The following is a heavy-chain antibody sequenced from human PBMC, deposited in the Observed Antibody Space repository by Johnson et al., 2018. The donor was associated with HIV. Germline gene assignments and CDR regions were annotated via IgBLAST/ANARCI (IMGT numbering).Heavy chain of an antibody. V-gene: IGHV3-30*02. CDR3: AKDRGSSLEAFDI. Sequence: QVQLVESGGGVVQPGGSLRLSCAASGFTFANYGMHWVRQAPGKGLEWVAFIAHDESITHYADSVKGRFTMSRDNSKNTLYLQMNSLRAEDTAVYYCAKDRGSSLEAFDIWGQGTMVTVSS. CDR1: GFTFANYG. D-gene: IGHD1-26*01. J-gene: IGHJ3*02. CDR2: IAHDESIT.